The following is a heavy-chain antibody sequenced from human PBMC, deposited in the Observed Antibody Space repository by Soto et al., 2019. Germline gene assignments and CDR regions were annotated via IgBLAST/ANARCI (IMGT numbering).Heavy chain of an antibody. Sequence: PSETLSLTCTVSGGSIISYYWSWIRQPPGKGLEWIGYIYDSGSTSYNPSLKSRVTISVDTSKNHFSLKLSSVTAADTAVYYCATQEVGGSYVYTFDPWGQGTLVTVSS. CDR3: ATQEVGGSYVYTFDP. CDR2: IYDSGST. J-gene: IGHJ5*02. D-gene: IGHD1-26*01. V-gene: IGHV4-4*08. CDR1: GGSIISYY.